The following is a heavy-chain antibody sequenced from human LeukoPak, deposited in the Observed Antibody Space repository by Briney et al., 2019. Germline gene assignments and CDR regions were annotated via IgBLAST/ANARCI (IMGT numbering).Heavy chain of an antibody. J-gene: IGHJ5*02. CDR2: ISGSGGST. CDR1: GFTFSSYA. Sequence: GGSLRLSCAASGFTFSSYAMSWVRQAPGKGLEWVSAISGSGGSTYYADSVKGRFTISRDNSKNTLYLQMNSLRAEDTAVYYCAKIPYSSGWVQNWFDPWGQGTLVTVSS. V-gene: IGHV3-23*01. CDR3: AKIPYSSGWVQNWFDP. D-gene: IGHD6-19*01.